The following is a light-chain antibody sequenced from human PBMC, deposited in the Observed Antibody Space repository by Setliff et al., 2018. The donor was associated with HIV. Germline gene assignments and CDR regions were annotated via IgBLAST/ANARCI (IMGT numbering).Light chain of an antibody. CDR2: DVS. CDR3: SSYTSSGTLV. CDR1: SSDVGGYNY. Sequence: QSVLTQPRSVSGSPGQSVTISCTGTSSDVGGYNYVSWYQQHPGKAPKLMIYDVSKRPSGVPDRFSGSKSGYTASLTISGLQAEDEADYYCSSYTSSGTLVFGTGTKVTVL. J-gene: IGLJ1*01. V-gene: IGLV2-11*01.